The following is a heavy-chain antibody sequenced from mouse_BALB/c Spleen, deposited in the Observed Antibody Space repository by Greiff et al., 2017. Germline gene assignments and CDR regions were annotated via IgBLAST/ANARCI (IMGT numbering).Heavy chain of an antibody. CDR3: AREDSYYFDY. CDR1: GFTFSDYG. CDR2: ISNLAYSI. V-gene: IGHV5-15*02. Sequence: EVHLVESGGGLVQPGGSRKLSCAASGFTFSDYGMAWVRQAPGKGPEWVAFISNLAYSIYYADTVTGRFTISRENAKNTLYLEMSSLRSEDTAMYYCAREDSYYFDYWGQGTTLTVSS. J-gene: IGHJ2*01.